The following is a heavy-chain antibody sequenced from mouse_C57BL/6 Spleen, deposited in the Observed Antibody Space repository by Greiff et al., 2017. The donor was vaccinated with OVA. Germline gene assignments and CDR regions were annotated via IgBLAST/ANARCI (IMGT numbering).Heavy chain of an antibody. V-gene: IGHV2-2*01. Sequence: VKLMESGPGLVQPSQSLSITCTVSGFSLTSYGVHWVRQSPGKGLEWLGVLWSGGSTDYNAAFISRLSISKDNSKSQVFCKRNSLQAEETAIYYCARNGEAMDYWGQGTSVTVSS. J-gene: IGHJ4*01. CDR3: ARNGEAMDY. CDR2: LWSGGST. CDR1: GFSLTSYG.